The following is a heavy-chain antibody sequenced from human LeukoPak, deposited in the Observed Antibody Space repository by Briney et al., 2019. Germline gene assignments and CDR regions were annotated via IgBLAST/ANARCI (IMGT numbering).Heavy chain of an antibody. CDR3: ARGEYSSSSGGDY. J-gene: IGHJ4*02. CDR1: GGTFSSYA. V-gene: IGHV1-8*03. CDR2: MNPNSGNT. D-gene: IGHD6-6*01. Sequence: ASVKVSCKASGGTFSSYAISWVRQATGQGLEWMGWMNPNSGNTGYAQKFQGRVTITRNTSISTAYMELSSLRSEDTAVYYCARGEYSSSSGGDYWGQGTLVTVSS.